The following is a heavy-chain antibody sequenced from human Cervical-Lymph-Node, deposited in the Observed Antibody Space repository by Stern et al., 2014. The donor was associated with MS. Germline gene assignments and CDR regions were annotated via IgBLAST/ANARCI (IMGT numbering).Heavy chain of an antibody. CDR1: GGSFSGYN. CDR2: INHRGST. J-gene: IGHJ3*02. CDR3: ARGAFLDWFSLWLGAFDI. Sequence: QVQLQQWGAGLLKPSETLSLTCAVYGGSFSGYNWSWVRQPPGKGLEWIGEINHRGSTNSDPSLKIRVTISVDTSKNQFSLTLSSVTAADTAVYYCARGAFLDWFSLWLGAFDIWGLGTVVTVSS. D-gene: IGHD3/OR15-3a*01. V-gene: IGHV4-34*01.